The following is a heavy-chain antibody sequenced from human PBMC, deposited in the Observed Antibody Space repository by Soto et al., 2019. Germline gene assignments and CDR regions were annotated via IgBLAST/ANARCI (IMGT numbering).Heavy chain of an antibody. J-gene: IGHJ6*02. CDR3: ASNIAAGYYGMDV. CDR1: GFTVSSNY. D-gene: IGHD6-13*01. Sequence: GGSLRLSCAASGFTVSSNYMSWVRQAPGKGLEWVSVIYSGGSTYYADSVKGRLTISRDNSKNTLYLQMNSLRAEDTAVYYCASNIAAGYYGMDVWGQGTTVTVSS. V-gene: IGHV3-66*01. CDR2: IYSGGST.